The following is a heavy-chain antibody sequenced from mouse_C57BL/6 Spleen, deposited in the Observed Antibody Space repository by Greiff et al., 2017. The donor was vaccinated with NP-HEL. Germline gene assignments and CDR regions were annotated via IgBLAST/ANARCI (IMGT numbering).Heavy chain of an antibody. CDR2: INPNNGGT. CDR1: GYTFTDYY. CDR3: ARGGITTGPLDY. V-gene: IGHV1-26*01. J-gene: IGHJ2*01. Sequence: EVQLQQSGPELVKPGASVKISCKASGYTFTDYYMNWVKQSHGKSLEWIGDINPNNGGTSYNQKFKGKATLTVDKSSGTAYMELRSLTSEDSAVYYCARGGITTGPLDYWGQGTTLTVSS. D-gene: IGHD1-1*01.